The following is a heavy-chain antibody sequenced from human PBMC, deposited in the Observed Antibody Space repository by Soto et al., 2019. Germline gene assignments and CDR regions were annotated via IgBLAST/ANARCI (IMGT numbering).Heavy chain of an antibody. D-gene: IGHD1-26*01. CDR3: ARLGGILRPPIY. Sequence: SETLSLTCTVSGGSIRSYYWSWIRQPPGKGLEWIGYVYYSGSTNYNPSLKSRVTISVDTSKNQFSLRLSSATAADTAVYYCARLGGILRPPIYWGQGTLVTVS. J-gene: IGHJ4*02. V-gene: IGHV4-59*08. CDR1: GGSIRSYY. CDR2: VYYSGST.